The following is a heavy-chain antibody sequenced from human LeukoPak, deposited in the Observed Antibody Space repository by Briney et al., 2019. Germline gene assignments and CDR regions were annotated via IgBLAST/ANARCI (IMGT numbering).Heavy chain of an antibody. V-gene: IGHV3-48*03. CDR1: RFYFSTYD. J-gene: IGHJ4*02. Sequence: GGSLRLSCTASRFYFSTYDMNWVRQVPGKGLEWISYIDSSANTTYYAGSVQGRFTISRDNAKNSLYLQMRSLRVEDTAFYYCASAHGGSGYDRPFDYWGQGTLVTVSS. CDR2: IDSSANTT. CDR3: ASAHGGSGYDRPFDY. D-gene: IGHD5-12*01.